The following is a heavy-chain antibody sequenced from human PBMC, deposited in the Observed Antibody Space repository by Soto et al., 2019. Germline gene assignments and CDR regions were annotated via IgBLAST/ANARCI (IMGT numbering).Heavy chain of an antibody. V-gene: IGHV3-30-3*01. CDR2: ISYDGSNK. CDR1: GFTFSSYA. D-gene: IGHD6-19*01. Sequence: QVQLVESGGGVVQPGRSLRLSCAASGFTFSSYAMHWVRQAPGKGLEWVAVISYDGSNKYYADSVKGRFTISRDNSKNTLYLQMNSLRAEDTAVYYCARVHSSGLFDYWGQGTLVTVSS. J-gene: IGHJ4*02. CDR3: ARVHSSGLFDY.